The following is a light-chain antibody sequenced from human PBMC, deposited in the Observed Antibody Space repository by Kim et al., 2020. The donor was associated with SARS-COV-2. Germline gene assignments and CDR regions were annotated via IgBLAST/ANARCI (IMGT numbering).Light chain of an antibody. Sequence: SGSPGERATLSCRASQSVSSNLAWYQQKPGQAPRLLIYGASTRATGIPATFSGSGSGTEFTLTISSLQSADFAVYYCQQYNNWPYTFGQGTKLEIK. V-gene: IGKV3-15*01. CDR1: QSVSSN. J-gene: IGKJ2*01. CDR2: GAS. CDR3: QQYNNWPYT.